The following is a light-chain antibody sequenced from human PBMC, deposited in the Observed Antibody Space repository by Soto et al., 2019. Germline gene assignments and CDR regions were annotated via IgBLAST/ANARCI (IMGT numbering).Light chain of an antibody. Sequence: QSVLTQPPSASGTPGQRVTISCSGSSSNIGSNYIYWYQQLPGTAPKLLIFRDNQRPPGVPDRFSGSKSGSSASLAISGLRSEDKADYYCAAWDDSLRGRLFGGGTQLTVL. CDR3: AAWDDSLRGRL. CDR1: SSNIGSNY. J-gene: IGLJ3*02. V-gene: IGLV1-47*01. CDR2: RDN.